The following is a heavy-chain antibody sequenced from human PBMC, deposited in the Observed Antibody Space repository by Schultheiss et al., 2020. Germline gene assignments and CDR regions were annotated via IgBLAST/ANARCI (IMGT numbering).Heavy chain of an antibody. CDR2: IIPILGIA. V-gene: IGHV1-69*04. CDR1: GGTFSSYA. D-gene: IGHD2-15*01. J-gene: IGHJ4*02. Sequence: SVKVSCKASGGTFSSYAISWVRQAPGQGLEWMGRIIPILGIANYAQKFQGRVTITADKSTSTAYMELSSLRSEDTAVYYCARVHGGGGSWKGAFDYWGQGTLVTGS. CDR3: ARVHGGGGSWKGAFDY.